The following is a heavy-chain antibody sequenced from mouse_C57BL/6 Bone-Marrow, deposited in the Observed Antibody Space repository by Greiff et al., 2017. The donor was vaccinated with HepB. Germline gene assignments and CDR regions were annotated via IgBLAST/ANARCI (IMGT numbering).Heavy chain of an antibody. V-gene: IGHV1-85*01. D-gene: IGHD2-1*01. CDR3: ATNLYYGTAWFAY. Sequence: QVQLQQSGPELVKPGASVKLSCKASGYTFTSYDINWVKQRPGQGLEWIGRIYPRDGSTKYNEKFKGKATLTVDTSSSTAYMELHSLTSEDSAVYFCATNLYYGTAWFAYWGQGTLVTVSA. CDR2: IYPRDGST. J-gene: IGHJ3*01. CDR1: GYTFTSYD.